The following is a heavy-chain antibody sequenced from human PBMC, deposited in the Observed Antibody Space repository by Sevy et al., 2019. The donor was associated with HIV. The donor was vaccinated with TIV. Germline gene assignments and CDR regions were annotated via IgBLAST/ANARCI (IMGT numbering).Heavy chain of an antibody. CDR1: GFTFGNAW. Sequence: GESLKISCAASGFTFGNAWMSWVRQAPGKGLEWVGRIKRKTDGGTTDYAAPVKGRFTISRDDSKNTLYLQMNSLKTEDTAVYYCTTGPSMVRGVTADYWGQGTLVTVSS. V-gene: IGHV3-15*01. CDR3: TTGPSMVRGVTADY. D-gene: IGHD3-10*01. J-gene: IGHJ4*02. CDR2: IKRKTDGGTT.